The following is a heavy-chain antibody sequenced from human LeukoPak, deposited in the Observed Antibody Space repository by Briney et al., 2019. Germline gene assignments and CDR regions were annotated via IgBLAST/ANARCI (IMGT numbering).Heavy chain of an antibody. V-gene: IGHV4-34*01. CDR2: INHSGSS. CDR3: AGGFRKIVATMYLDL. CDR1: GGSFSDYY. Sequence: PSETLSLTCTVYGGSFSDYYWNWVRQPPGKGLEWIGEINHSGSSNYNPSLESRVTISVDTSKNQFSLKVTSVTAADTAVYYCAGGFRKIVATMYLDLWGRGTL. D-gene: IGHD3-16*02. J-gene: IGHJ2*01.